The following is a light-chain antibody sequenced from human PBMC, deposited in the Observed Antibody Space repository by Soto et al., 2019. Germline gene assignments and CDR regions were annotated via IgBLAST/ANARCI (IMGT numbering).Light chain of an antibody. CDR1: ESIGYW. V-gene: IGKV1-5*03. CDR2: KAS. CDR3: QEYDSYSLT. J-gene: IGKJ4*01. Sequence: DIQMTQSPSTLSASVGDRVTITCRPSESIGYWLAWYQQKPGKAPDLLISKASSLESGVPSRFSGSGSGTEFTLTITSLQPDDFATYYCQEYDSYSLTFGGGTKLEIK.